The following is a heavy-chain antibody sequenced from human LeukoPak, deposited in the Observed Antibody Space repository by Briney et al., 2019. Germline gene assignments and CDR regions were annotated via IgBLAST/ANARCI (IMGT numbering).Heavy chain of an antibody. D-gene: IGHD6-13*01. J-gene: IGHJ4*02. V-gene: IGHV3-23*01. Sequence: GGSLRLSCAASGFTFSSYAMFWVRQAPGQGLAWVSAVSGTTGNTHYADSVKGRFTISRDNSKNTVYLQMDSLRVDDTAVYYCAKGILGGYWGQGTLVTVSS. CDR3: AKGILGGY. CDR1: GFTFSSYA. CDR2: VSGTTGNT.